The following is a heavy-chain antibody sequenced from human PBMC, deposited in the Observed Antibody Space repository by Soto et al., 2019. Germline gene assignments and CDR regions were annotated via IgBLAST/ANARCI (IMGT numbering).Heavy chain of an antibody. CDR1: GAAFSGYY. J-gene: IGHJ4*02. CDR3: ARGSTGYYDFWSGYTDHVYYFDH. D-gene: IGHD3-3*01. Sequence: SETLSLTCALYGAAFSGYYWTWVRQPPGKGLEWIGEINHSGSTNYSPSLKSGVTISVDTSKSQFSLRLTSVTAADTAVYFCARGSTGYYDFWSGYTDHVYYFDHWGRGTPVTVSS. CDR2: INHSGST. V-gene: IGHV4-34*01.